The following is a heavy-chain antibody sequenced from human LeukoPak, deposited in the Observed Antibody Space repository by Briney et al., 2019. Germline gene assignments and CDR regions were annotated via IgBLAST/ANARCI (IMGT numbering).Heavy chain of an antibody. Sequence: PGRSLRLSCAASGFTFSSYGMHWVRQAPGTGLEWVAVIWSDGTDKYHADSVKGRFTISRDNSRNTLYLQMSSLRVEDTAVYYCARDRGYSYFDYWGQGSLVTVSS. CDR2: IWSDGTDK. J-gene: IGHJ4*02. CDR1: GFTFSSYG. V-gene: IGHV3-33*01. CDR3: ARDRGYSYFDY. D-gene: IGHD4-11*01.